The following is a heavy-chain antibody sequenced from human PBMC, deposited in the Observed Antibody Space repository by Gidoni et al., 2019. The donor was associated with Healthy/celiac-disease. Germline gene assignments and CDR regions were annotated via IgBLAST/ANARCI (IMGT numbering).Heavy chain of an antibody. CDR1: GFTFSSYA. CDR3: AKGAYYYDSSGYHWFDP. V-gene: IGHV3-23*01. CDR2: ISGSGGST. D-gene: IGHD3-22*01. Sequence: EVQLLESGGGLVQPGGSLRLSCAASGFTFSSYAMSWVRQAPGKGLEWVSAISGSGGSTYYADSVKGRFTISRDNSKNTLYLQMNSLRAEDTAVYYCAKGAYYYDSSGYHWFDPWGQGTPVTVSS. J-gene: IGHJ5*02.